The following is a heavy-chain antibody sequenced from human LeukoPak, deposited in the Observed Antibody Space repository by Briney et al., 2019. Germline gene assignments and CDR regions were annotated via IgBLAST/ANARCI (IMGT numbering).Heavy chain of an antibody. D-gene: IGHD4/OR15-4a*01. V-gene: IGHV3-30*18. J-gene: IGHJ6*03. CDR2: ISYDGSNK. CDR1: GFTFSNSW. Sequence: PGGSLRLSCATSGFTFSNSWTSWLRQAPGKGLEWVAVISYDGSNKYYAESVKGRFTISRDNSKNTLYLQVNSLRAEDTAVYYCAKNNYGTDSDFYYMDFWGKGTTVIVSS. CDR3: AKNNYGTDSDFYYMDF.